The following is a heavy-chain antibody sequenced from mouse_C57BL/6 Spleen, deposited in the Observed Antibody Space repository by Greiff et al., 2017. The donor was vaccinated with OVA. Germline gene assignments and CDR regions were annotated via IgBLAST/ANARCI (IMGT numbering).Heavy chain of an antibody. CDR2: IYPGSGST. CDR3: ARIPPPYSNARDY. D-gene: IGHD2-10*01. Sequence: QVQLQQPGAELVKPGASVKMSCKASGYTFTSYWITWVKQRPGQGLEWIGDIYPGSGSTNYNEKFKSKATLTVDTSSSTAYMQLSSLTSEDSAVYYCARIPPPYSNARDYWGQGTSVTVSS. J-gene: IGHJ4*01. V-gene: IGHV1-55*01. CDR1: GYTFTSYW.